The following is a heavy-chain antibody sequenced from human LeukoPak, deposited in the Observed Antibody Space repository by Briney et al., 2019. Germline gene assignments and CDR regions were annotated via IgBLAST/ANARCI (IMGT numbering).Heavy chain of an antibody. D-gene: IGHD6-19*01. CDR2: ISAYNGNT. J-gene: IGHJ6*03. CDR3: ARSDSSGRYGGYFYYYMDV. V-gene: IGHV1-18*01. Sequence: ASVKVSCKAFGYTFTGYGISWVRQAPAHGLAWMGWISAYNGNTNYAQKVQGRVTMTTDTSTSTAYMELRSLTSDDTAMYYCARSDSSGRYGGYFYYYMDVWGKGTTVTVSS. CDR1: GYTFTGYG.